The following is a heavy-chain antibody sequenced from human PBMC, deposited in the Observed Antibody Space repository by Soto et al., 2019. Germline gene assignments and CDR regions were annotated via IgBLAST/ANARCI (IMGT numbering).Heavy chain of an antibody. CDR3: AKDPNTDYVGAFEF. D-gene: IGHD3-10*02. CDR1: GFTFTNYA. CDR2: ILGSGHTT. V-gene: IGHV3-23*01. Sequence: PGGSLRLSCAASGFTFTNYAMSWVRQAPGKGPEWVSGILGSGHTTFYADSVKGRFIVSRDNSKNTLSLQVNSLRAEDTAVYYCAKDPNTDYVGAFEFWGHGTMVTVSS. J-gene: IGHJ3*01.